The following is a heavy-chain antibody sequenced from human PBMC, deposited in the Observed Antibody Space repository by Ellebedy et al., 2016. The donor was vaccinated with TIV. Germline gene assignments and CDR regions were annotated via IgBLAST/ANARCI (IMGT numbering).Heavy chain of an antibody. D-gene: IGHD3-9*01. CDR1: GFTFSDYT. CDR2: ISRSATYI. J-gene: IGHJ3*02. V-gene: IGHV3-21*01. CDR3: ARDRWIWDDILTGFYNSFAFDI. Sequence: GESLKISCAASGFTFSDYTMHWVRQAPGKGLEWVSSISRSATYIYYAYSLEGRFTISRDNGDNSLFLQMNSLRAEDTAVYYCARDRWIWDDILTGFYNSFAFDIWGQGTVVTVSS.